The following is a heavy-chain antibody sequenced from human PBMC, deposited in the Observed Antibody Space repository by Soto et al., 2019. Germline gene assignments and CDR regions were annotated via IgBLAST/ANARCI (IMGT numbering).Heavy chain of an antibody. CDR3: ATLTFGGVIVN. D-gene: IGHD3-16*02. CDR1: GFTFSSYA. J-gene: IGHJ4*02. CDR2: ISYDGSNK. V-gene: IGHV3-30-3*02. Sequence: GGSLRLSCAASGFTFSSYAMHWVRQAPGKGLEWVAVISYDGSNKYYADSVKGRFTISRDNSKNTLYLQMNSLRAEDTAVYYCATLTFGGVIVNWGQGTLVTVSS.